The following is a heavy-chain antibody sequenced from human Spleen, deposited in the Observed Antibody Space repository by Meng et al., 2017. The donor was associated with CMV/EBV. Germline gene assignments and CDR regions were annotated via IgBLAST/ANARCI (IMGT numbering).Heavy chain of an antibody. CDR2: IYHTRRT. J-gene: IGHJ4*02. V-gene: IGHV4-4*01. Sequence: AVSGVSLTGSNWWSWVRQAPGEGLEWIGEIYHTRRTNYNPSLESRLTMSVDKSKNQFSLKLTSVTAADTAVYFCARVGDWGSYLDSWGQGALVTVSS. D-gene: IGHD3-16*02. CDR3: ARVGDWGSYLDS. CDR1: GVSLTGSNW.